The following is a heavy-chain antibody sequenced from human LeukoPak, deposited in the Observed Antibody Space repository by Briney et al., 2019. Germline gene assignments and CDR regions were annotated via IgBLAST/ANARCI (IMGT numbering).Heavy chain of an antibody. V-gene: IGHV4-39*07. Sequence: SETLSLTCTVSGGSISSSSYYWGWIRQPPGKGLEWIGSIYYSGSTYYNPSLKSRVTISVDTSKNQFSLKLSSVTAADTAVYYCAIVDVVAEKGFDYWGQGTLVTVSS. D-gene: IGHD5-12*01. CDR2: IYYSGST. CDR3: AIVDVVAEKGFDY. CDR1: GGSISSSSYY. J-gene: IGHJ4*02.